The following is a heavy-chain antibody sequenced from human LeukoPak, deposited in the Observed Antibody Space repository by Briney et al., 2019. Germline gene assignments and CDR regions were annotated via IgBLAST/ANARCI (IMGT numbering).Heavy chain of an antibody. CDR2: ISGSGGST. Sequence: PGGSLRLSCAASGFTFSSYAMSWVRQAPGKGLEWVSAISGSGGSTYYADSVKGRFTISRDNAKNSLYLQMNSLRAEDTAVYYCARDRYGDYYYYYYMDVWGKGTTVTVSS. CDR1: GFTFSSYA. J-gene: IGHJ6*03. CDR3: ARDRYGDYYYYYYMDV. D-gene: IGHD4-17*01. V-gene: IGHV3-23*01.